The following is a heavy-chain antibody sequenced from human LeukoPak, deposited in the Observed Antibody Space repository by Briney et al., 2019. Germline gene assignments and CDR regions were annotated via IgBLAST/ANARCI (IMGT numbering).Heavy chain of an antibody. CDR2: IIPIFGTA. V-gene: IGHV1-69*13. Sequence: GASVTVSCTASGGTFSSYAISWVRQAPGQGLEWMGGIIPIFGTANYAQKFQGRVTITADESTSTAYMELSSLRSEDTAVYYCARHSRYYDILTGYYKPDAFDIWGQGTMVTVSS. D-gene: IGHD3-9*01. CDR1: GGTFSSYA. J-gene: IGHJ3*02. CDR3: ARHSRYYDILTGYYKPDAFDI.